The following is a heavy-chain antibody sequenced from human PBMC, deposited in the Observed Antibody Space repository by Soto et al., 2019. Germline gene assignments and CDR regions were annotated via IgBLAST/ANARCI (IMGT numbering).Heavy chain of an antibody. CDR3: ARVGYSYGMQSVDY. Sequence: PSEALSLTCVVSGGSVIRGGFSWNLFRQAPGKVLEWIGYTSHSGNTYYNPSLKSRVSISMDRSKNQFSLSLSSLTAADTAVYYCARVGYSYGMQSVDYWGQGTLVTVSS. D-gene: IGHD5-18*01. CDR2: TSHSGNT. J-gene: IGHJ4*02. V-gene: IGHV4-30-2*01. CDR1: GGSVIRGGFS.